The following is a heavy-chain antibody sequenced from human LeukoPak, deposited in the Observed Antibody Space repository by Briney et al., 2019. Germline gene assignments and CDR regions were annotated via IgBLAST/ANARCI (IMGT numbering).Heavy chain of an antibody. CDR3: AKSYCDSSGYFDY. CDR1: GFTFSSYW. Sequence: GGSLRLSCAASGFTFSSYWMSWVRQAPGKGLEWVSAISGSGGSTYYADSVKGRFTISSDNSKNTLYLQMNSLRAEDTAVYYCAKSYCDSSGYFDYWGQGTLVTVSS. CDR2: ISGSGGST. J-gene: IGHJ4*02. V-gene: IGHV3-23*01. D-gene: IGHD3-22*01.